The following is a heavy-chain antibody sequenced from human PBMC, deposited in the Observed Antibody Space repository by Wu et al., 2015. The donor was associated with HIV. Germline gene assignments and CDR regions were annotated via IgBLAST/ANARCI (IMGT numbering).Heavy chain of an antibody. CDR1: GGTFNNFG. Sequence: QVHLVQSGAEVKKPGSSVKVSCKASGGTFNNFGINWVRQAPGEGLEWMGRITPLFGRPKYAQRFQGTVTITADESTSTAYMELSSLKSEDTAIYYCAKTNRIVTDGIDFYHFYGMDVWGQGTTITVS. CDR3: AKTNRIVTDGIDFYHFYGMDV. CDR2: ITPLFGRP. D-gene: IGHD2/OR15-2a*01. J-gene: IGHJ6*02. V-gene: IGHV1-69*15.